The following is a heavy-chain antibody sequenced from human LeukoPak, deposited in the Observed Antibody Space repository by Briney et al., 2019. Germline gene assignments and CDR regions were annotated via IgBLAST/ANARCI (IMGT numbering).Heavy chain of an antibody. CDR3: TTERNWELLRPLGMDI. V-gene: IGHV3-15*01. D-gene: IGHD1-26*01. Sequence: GGSLRLSCAVSGFTFSDHYMDWVRQAPGKGLEWVGRIRTKIDGETRDYAAPVKGRFTISRDDSKTTLYLQMNSLKTEDSAVYYCTTERNWELLRPLGMDIWGQGTTVTVSS. CDR1: GFTFSDHY. J-gene: IGHJ6*02. CDR2: IRTKIDGETR.